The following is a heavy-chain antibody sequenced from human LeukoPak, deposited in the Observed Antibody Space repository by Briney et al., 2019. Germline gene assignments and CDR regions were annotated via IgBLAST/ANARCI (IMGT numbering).Heavy chain of an antibody. J-gene: IGHJ6*02. D-gene: IGHD3-10*01. CDR2: IYHSGST. V-gene: IGHV4-59*12. CDR1: GGSISSYY. Sequence: SETLSLTCTVSGGSISSYYWSWIRQPPGKGLEWIGYIYHSGSTYYNPSLKSRVTISVDRSKNQFSLKLSSVTAADTAVYYCARIWFGELSSHYYYYYGMDVWGQGTTVTVSS. CDR3: ARIWFGELSSHYYYYYGMDV.